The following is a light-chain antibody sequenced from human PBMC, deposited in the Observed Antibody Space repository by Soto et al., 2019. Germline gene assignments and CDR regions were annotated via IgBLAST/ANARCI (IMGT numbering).Light chain of an antibody. CDR1: SSDVGSYNL. V-gene: IGLV2-23*01. Sequence: QSALTQPASVSGSPGQSITISCTGSSSDVGSYNLVSWYQQHPGKAPKLMIYEGSKRPSGVSNRFSGSKSGNTASLTISGLQAADEADYYCCSYAGGGSYVFGPGTKLTVL. CDR2: EGS. CDR3: CSYAGGGSYV. J-gene: IGLJ1*01.